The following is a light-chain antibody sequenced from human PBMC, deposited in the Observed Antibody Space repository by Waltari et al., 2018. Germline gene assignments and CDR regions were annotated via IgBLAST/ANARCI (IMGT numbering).Light chain of an antibody. CDR3: QTGGHGTWV. J-gene: IGLJ3*02. Sequence: QLVVTQSPSASAPLGASVKLTCTLSSGHSSNIVAGLQQRPEKGPRYLMKVNSDGSHIKGDDIPDRFSGSSSGAERYLTISSLQPDDEADYYCQTGGHGTWVFGGGTTLTVL. V-gene: IGLV4-69*01. CDR2: VNSDGSH. CDR1: SGHSSNI.